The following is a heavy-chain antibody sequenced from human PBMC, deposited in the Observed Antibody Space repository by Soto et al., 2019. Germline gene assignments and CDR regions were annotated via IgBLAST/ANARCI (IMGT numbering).Heavy chain of an antibody. CDR2: IKQDGSQQ. J-gene: IGHJ4*02. CDR1: GFSFSNYW. Sequence: GGSLRLSCAASGFSFSNYWMTWVRQAPGKGLEWVANIKQDGSQQYYGDSVKGRFTISRDNSRDSLYLQMNSLRDDDTAVYYCARDITRPRTYDAMTGIFDFWGQGTLVTVSS. D-gene: IGHD3-3*01. V-gene: IGHV3-7*01. CDR3: ARDITRPRTYDAMTGIFDF.